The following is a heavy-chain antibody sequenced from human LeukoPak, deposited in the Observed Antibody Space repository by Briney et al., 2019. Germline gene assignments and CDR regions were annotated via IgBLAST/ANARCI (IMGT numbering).Heavy chain of an antibody. J-gene: IGHJ6*02. Sequence: GGSLRPSCAASGFTFSTHSMHWVRQAPGKGLEWVAIISYDGGIKYYADSVKGRFTIARDNSKNTLYLQMNSLRIEDTAVYYCARRVEGRGSYHNYAMDVWGQGATVTVSS. CDR2: ISYDGGIK. CDR1: GFTFSTHS. D-gene: IGHD3-10*01. V-gene: IGHV3-30-3*01. CDR3: ARRVEGRGSYHNYAMDV.